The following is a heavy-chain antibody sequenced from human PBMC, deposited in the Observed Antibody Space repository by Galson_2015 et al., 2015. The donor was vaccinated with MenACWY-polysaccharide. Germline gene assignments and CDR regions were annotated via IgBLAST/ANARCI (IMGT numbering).Heavy chain of an antibody. V-gene: IGHV3-33*01. CDR2: IQYDGSNK. CDR1: GSRFSNSG. D-gene: IGHD2-2*01. CDR3: AREGSRIVFHAFDI. Sequence: SLRLSCAASGSRFSNSGMHWVRQAPGKGLEWVAVIQYDGSNKVYADSVKGRFTISRDNSKITVFLEMNTLGVEDTVAYYCAREGSRIVFHAFDIWGQGTMVAVSS. J-gene: IGHJ3*02.